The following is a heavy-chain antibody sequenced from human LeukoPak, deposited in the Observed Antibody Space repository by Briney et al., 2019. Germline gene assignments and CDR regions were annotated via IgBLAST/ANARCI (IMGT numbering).Heavy chain of an antibody. D-gene: IGHD2-2*01. CDR2: ISGSGGST. V-gene: IGHV3-23*01. Sequence: PGGSLRLSCAASGFSFSSYAMSWVRQAPGKGLEWVSAISGSGGSTYYADSVKGRFTISRDNAKNTLYLQMNSLRAEDTAVYYCARVSGYCSSTSCQGRHNWFDPWGQGTLVTVSS. CDR3: ARVSGYCSSTSCQGRHNWFDP. J-gene: IGHJ5*02. CDR1: GFSFSSYA.